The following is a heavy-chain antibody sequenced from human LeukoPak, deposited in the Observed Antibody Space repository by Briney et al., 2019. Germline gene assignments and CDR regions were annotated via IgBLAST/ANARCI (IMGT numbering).Heavy chain of an antibody. CDR3: AKGPSSSCFGY. Sequence: GGSLRLSCAASGFTFSSYAMGWVRQAPGKGLEWVSAISGSGGSTYYADSVKGRFTISRDNSKNTLYLQMNSLRAEDTAVYYCAKGPSSSCFGYWGQGTLVTVSS. CDR2: ISGSGGST. V-gene: IGHV3-23*01. CDR1: GFTFSSYA. J-gene: IGHJ4*02. D-gene: IGHD6-13*01.